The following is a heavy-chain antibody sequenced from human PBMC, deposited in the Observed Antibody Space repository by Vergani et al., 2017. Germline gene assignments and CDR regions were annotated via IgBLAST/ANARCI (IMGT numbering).Heavy chain of an antibody. CDR3: AHRRRYYGSGSPIT. V-gene: IGHV2-5*02. Sequence: QITLKESGPTLVKPTQILTLTCTFSGFSLSTSGVGVGWIRQPPGKALEWLALIYWDDDKRYSPSLKSRLTITKDTSKNQVVLTMTNMDPVDTATYYCAHRRRYYGSGSPITWGQGTLVTVSS. D-gene: IGHD3-10*01. CDR2: IYWDDDK. CDR1: GFSLSTSGVG. J-gene: IGHJ5*02.